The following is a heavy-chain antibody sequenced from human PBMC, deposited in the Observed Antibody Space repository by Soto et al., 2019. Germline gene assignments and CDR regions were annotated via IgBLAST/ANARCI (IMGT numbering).Heavy chain of an antibody. D-gene: IGHD6-13*01. CDR2: IYPGDSDT. CDR3: ERTAAAGKYYYGMDV. Sequence: GESLKISCKGSGYSFTSYWIGRVRQMPGKGLEWMGIIYPGDSDTRYSPSFQGQVTISADKSISTAYLQWSSLKASDTAMYYCERTAAAGKYYYGMDVWGQGTTVNVSS. V-gene: IGHV5-51*01. J-gene: IGHJ6*02. CDR1: GYSFTSYW.